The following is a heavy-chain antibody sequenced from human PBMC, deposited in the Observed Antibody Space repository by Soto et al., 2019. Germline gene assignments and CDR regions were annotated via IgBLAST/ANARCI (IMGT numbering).Heavy chain of an antibody. J-gene: IGHJ2*01. Sequence: PSETLSLTCTVSGGSISDDTYYWGWIRQPPGKGLEWIGSIYYSGSTSYNPSLKSRVTISVDTSKNQFSLRLSSVTAADTAVYYCARFNWYFDLWGRGTLVTVSS. V-gene: IGHV4-39*01. CDR2: IYYSGST. CDR1: GGSISDDTYY. CDR3: ARFNWYFDL.